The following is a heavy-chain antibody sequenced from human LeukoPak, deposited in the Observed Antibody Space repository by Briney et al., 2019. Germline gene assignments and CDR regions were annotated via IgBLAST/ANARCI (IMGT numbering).Heavy chain of an antibody. CDR1: GYTFTSYG. CDR3: ATGIVGATTAKDAFDI. V-gene: IGHV1-18*01. D-gene: IGHD1-26*01. J-gene: IGHJ3*02. CDR2: ISAYNGNT. Sequence: ASVKVSCKASGYTFTSYGISWVRQAPGQGLEWMGWISAYNGNTNYAQKLQGRVTMTTDTSTSTVYMELRSLRSDDTAVYYCATGIVGATTAKDAFDIWGQGTMVTVSS.